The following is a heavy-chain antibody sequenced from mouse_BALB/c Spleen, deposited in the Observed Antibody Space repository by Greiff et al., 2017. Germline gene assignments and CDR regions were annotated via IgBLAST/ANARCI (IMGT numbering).Heavy chain of an antibody. D-gene: IGHD2-1*01. CDR1: GYTFTDYA. CDR3: ERAGNYRAMDY. J-gene: IGHJ4*01. V-gene: IGHV1S137*01. Sequence: VQLQQSGAELVRPGVSVKISCKGSGYTFTDYAMHWVKQSHAKSLEWIGVISTYYGDASYNQKFKGKATMTVDKSSSTAYMELARLTSEDSAIYYYERAGNYRAMDYWGQGTSVTVSS. CDR2: ISTYYGDA.